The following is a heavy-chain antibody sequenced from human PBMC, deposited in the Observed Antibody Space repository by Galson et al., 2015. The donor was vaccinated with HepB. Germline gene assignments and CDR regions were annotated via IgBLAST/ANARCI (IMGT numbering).Heavy chain of an antibody. CDR1: GGSFSGYY. CDR3: ARSEYSDPRSGSYFDY. D-gene: IGHD1-26*01. Sequence: SETLSLTCAVYGGSFSGYYWSWIRQPPGKGLEWIGEINHSGSTNYNPSLKSRVTISVDTSKNQFSLNLSSVTAADTAVFYCARSEYSDPRSGSYFDYWGQGTLVTVSS. V-gene: IGHV4-34*01. CDR2: INHSGST. J-gene: IGHJ4*02.